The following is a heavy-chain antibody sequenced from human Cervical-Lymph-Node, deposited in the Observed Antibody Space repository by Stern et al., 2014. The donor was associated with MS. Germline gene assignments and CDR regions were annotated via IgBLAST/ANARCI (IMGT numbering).Heavy chain of an antibody. CDR2: IIPIFGTA. D-gene: IGHD2-15*01. CDR3: ARVASCSGGSCYQPFDY. J-gene: IGHJ4*02. CDR1: GGTFSSYA. V-gene: IGHV1-69*01. Sequence: VQLEESGAEVKKPGSSVKVSCKASGGTFSSYAISWVRQDPGQGLEWMGGIIPIFGTANYAQKFQGRVTITADESTSTAYMELSSLRSEDTAVYYCARVASCSGGSCYQPFDYWGQGTLVTVSS.